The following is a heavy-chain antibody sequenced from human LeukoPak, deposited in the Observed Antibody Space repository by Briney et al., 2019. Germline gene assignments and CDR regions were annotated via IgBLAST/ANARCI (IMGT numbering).Heavy chain of an antibody. CDR3: AKDLLRIYWRTFDS. V-gene: IGHV3-23*01. CDR2: FNDTGSST. D-gene: IGHD3-10*01. J-gene: IGHJ4*02. Sequence: GGSLRLSCVAPGFDFSSHAMTWVRQAPGKGLEGVSSFNDTGSSTYYADSVKGRFTISRDNSKNTLYLQMTNLRAEDTAVYFCAKDLLRIYWRTFDSWGQGALVIVSS. CDR1: GFDFSSHA.